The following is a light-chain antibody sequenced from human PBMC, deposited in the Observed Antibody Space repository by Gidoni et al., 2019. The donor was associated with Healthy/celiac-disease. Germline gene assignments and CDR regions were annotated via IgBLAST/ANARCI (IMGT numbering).Light chain of an antibody. CDR1: QSISSY. V-gene: IGKV1-39*01. Sequence: DIQMTQSPSSLSASVVDRVTITCRASQSISSYLNWYQQKPGKAAKLLIYAASSLQSRVPSWFSSGRAGTDFTLTISSLQPEDFATYYCQQSYSTPRTFGQGTKLEIK. J-gene: IGKJ2*01. CDR2: AAS. CDR3: QQSYSTPRT.